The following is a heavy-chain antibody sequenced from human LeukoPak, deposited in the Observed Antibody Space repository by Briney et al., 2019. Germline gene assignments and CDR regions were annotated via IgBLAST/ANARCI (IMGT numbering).Heavy chain of an antibody. V-gene: IGHV1-69*13. CDR1: GGTFSSYA. CDR2: IIPIFGTA. Sequence: SVKVSCKASGGTFSSYAISWVRQAPGQGLEWMGGIIPIFGTANYAQKFQGRVTITADESTSTAYMELSSLRSEDTAVYYCATATYYYDSSGYYLGYWGQGTLVTVSS. J-gene: IGHJ4*02. D-gene: IGHD3-22*01. CDR3: ATATYYYDSSGYYLGY.